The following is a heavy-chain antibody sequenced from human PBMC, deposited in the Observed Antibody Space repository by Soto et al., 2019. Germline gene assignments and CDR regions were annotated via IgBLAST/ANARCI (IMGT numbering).Heavy chain of an antibody. V-gene: IGHV4-34*01. J-gene: IGHJ4*02. CDR1: GGSFSGYY. CDR2: INHSGST. CDR3: ARGGYYDSSGPRRAKNFDY. Sequence: SETLSLTRAVYGGSFSGYYWSWIRQPPGKGLEWIGEINHSGSTNYNPSLKSRVTISVDTSKNQFSLKLSSVTAADTAVYYCARGGYYDSSGPRRAKNFDYWGQGTLVTVSS. D-gene: IGHD3-22*01.